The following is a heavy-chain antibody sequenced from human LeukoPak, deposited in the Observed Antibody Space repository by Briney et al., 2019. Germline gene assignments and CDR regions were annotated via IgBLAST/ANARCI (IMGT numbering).Heavy chain of an antibody. D-gene: IGHD1-7*01. CDR2: IRGKANSYAT. CDR3: TSRITGTTFIDY. J-gene: IGHJ4*02. V-gene: IGHV3-73*01. CDR1: GFTFSGSA. Sequence: GGSLRLSCAASGFTFSGSAMHWVRQASGKGLEWVGRIRGKANSYATAYAASEKGRFTISRDDSKNTAYLQMNSLKTEDTAVYYCTSRITGTTFIDYWGQGTLVTVSS.